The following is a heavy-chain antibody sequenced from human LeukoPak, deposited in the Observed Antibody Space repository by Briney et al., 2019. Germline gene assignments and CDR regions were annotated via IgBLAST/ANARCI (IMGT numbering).Heavy chain of an antibody. J-gene: IGHJ4*02. V-gene: IGHV3-30-3*01. Sequence: PGGSLRLSCAASGFTFSNAWMNWVRQAPGKGLEWVTVISYDGNTIHYADSVKGRFTISRDNSKNTLYLQMDSLRPEDTAIYYCARSGGLPKFDWWGQGTLVTVSS. CDR3: ARSGGLPKFDW. CDR1: GFTFSNAW. CDR2: ISYDGNTI.